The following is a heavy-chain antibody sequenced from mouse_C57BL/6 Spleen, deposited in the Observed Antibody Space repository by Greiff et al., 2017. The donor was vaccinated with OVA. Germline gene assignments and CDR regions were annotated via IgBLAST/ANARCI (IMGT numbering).Heavy chain of an antibody. D-gene: IGHD2-4*01. V-gene: IGHV1-7*01. Sequence: VQLQQSGAELAKPGASVKLSCKASGYTFTSYWMHWVKQRPGQGLEWIGYINPSSGYTKYNQKFKDKATLTADKSSSTAYMQLSSLTYEDSAVYYCAPYYDYDGYAMDYWGQGTSVTVSS. CDR2: INPSSGYT. CDR3: APYYDYDGYAMDY. J-gene: IGHJ4*01. CDR1: GYTFTSYW.